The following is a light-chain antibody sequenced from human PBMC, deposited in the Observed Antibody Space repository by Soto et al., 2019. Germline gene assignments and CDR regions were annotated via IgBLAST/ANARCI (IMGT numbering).Light chain of an antibody. J-gene: IGKJ5*01. Sequence: EIVLTQSPGTLSLSPGERATLSCRASQSVGRNYLAWFQQRPGQAPRLLIYGASSRASSIPDRFSGSGSGTDFTLSISRLEPEDVAVFYCQQYATSPIAFGQGTRLEI. CDR2: GAS. CDR3: QQYATSPIA. V-gene: IGKV3-20*01. CDR1: QSVGRNY.